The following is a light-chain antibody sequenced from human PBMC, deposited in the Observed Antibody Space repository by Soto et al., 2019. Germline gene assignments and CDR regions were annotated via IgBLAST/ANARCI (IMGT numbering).Light chain of an antibody. J-gene: IGLJ2*01. CDR1: SSDVGSYNL. Sequence: QSALTQPASVSGSPGQSITISCTGTSSDVGSYNLVSWYQQQPGKAPKLMIYEGSKRPSGVSNRFSGYKSGNTASLTIAGLQAEDEAEYYCCSYAGSSTVVFGGGTKLTVL. CDR2: EGS. V-gene: IGLV2-23*01. CDR3: CSYAGSSTVV.